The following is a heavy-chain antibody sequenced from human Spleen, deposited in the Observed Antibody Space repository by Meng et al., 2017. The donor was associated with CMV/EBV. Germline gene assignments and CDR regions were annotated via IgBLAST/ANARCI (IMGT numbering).Heavy chain of an antibody. J-gene: IGHJ3*02. V-gene: IGHV3-30*14. D-gene: IGHD6-19*01. CDR1: GFTFSRYG. CDR2: ISDDGSNK. Sequence: GGSLRLSCAASGFTFSRYGMHWVRQAPGKGLEWVAVISDDGSNKYYADSVKGRFTISRDNSKNTLYLQMNSLRAEDTAVYYCARGGLAFDIWGQGTMVTVSS. CDR3: ARGGLAFDI.